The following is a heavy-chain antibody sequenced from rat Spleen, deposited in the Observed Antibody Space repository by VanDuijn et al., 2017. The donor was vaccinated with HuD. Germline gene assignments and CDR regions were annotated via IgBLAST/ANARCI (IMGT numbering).Heavy chain of an antibody. D-gene: IGHD1-2*01. CDR2: IRHDGSST. V-gene: IGHV5-7*01. CDR3: TRGFTVAVF. J-gene: IGHJ2*01. CDR1: GFTFRNYD. Sequence: EVQLVESGGGLVQPGRSLKLSCAASGFTFRNYDMAWVRQAPKKGLEWVASIRHDGSSTDYGDSVKGRFTISRDSAKSTLYLQMDSLRSEDTATYYCTRGFTVAVFWGQGVMVTVSA.